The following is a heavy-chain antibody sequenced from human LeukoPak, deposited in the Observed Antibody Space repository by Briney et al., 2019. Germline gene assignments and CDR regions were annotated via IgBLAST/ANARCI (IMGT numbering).Heavy chain of an antibody. D-gene: IGHD2/OR15-2a*01. CDR3: GRKEYRNSKFDY. J-gene: IGHJ4*02. CDR2: IYHSGST. Sequence: SQTLSLTCTVSGGSISSGGYYWSWIRQPPGKGLEWIGYIYHSGSTYYNPSLKSRVTISVDRSKNQFSLKLSSVTAADTAVYYCGRKEYRNSKFDYWGQGTLVTVSS. V-gene: IGHV4-30-2*01. CDR1: GGSISSGGYY.